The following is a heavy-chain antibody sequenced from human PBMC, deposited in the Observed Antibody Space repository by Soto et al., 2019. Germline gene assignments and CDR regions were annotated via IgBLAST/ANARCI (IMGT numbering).Heavy chain of an antibody. J-gene: IGHJ4*02. CDR1: GFTFSSYA. Sequence: GGSLRLSCAASGFTFSSYAMSWVRQAPGKGLEWVSAISGSGGSTYYADSVKGRFTISRDNSKNTLYLQMNSLRAEDTAVYYFAKDSSGYPGGYFDYWGQGTLVTVSS. CDR2: ISGSGGST. D-gene: IGHD3-22*01. CDR3: AKDSSGYPGGYFDY. V-gene: IGHV3-23*01.